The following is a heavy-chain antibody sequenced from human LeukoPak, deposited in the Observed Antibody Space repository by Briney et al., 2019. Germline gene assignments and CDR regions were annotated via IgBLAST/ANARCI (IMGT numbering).Heavy chain of an antibody. Sequence: SETLSLTCTVSGYSISSGYYCTWIRQTPGKGLEWIGSVHHTGKTYYNPSLNSRVTISVDTSQIHFSLKLVSVTAADTALYYCARGRLEGSYYFAYWGQGALVTVSS. CDR3: ARGRLEGSYYFAY. D-gene: IGHD2-15*01. J-gene: IGHJ4*02. CDR2: VHHTGKT. CDR1: GYSISSGYY. V-gene: IGHV4-38-2*02.